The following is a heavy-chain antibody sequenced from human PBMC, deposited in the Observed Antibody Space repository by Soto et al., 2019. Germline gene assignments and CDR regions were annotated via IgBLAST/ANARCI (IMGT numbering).Heavy chain of an antibody. CDR3: TSSEFGYCSSTSCYAFDI. V-gene: IGHV3-73*01. Sequence: GGSLRLSCAASGFTFSGSAMHWVRQASGKGLEWVGRIRSKANSYATAYAASVKGRFTISRDDSKNTAYLQMNSLKTEDTAVYYCTSSEFGYCSSTSCYAFDIWGQGTMVTV. D-gene: IGHD2-2*03. CDR1: GFTFSGSA. J-gene: IGHJ3*02. CDR2: IRSKANSYAT.